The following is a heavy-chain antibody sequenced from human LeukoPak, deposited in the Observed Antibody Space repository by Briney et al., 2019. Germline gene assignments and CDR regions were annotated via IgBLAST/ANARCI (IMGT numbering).Heavy chain of an antibody. Sequence: ETLSLTCTVSGGSISSNYWSWIRQPPGKGLEWIGYIYYSGSTNYNPSLKSRVTISVDTSKNQFSLKLNSVTAADTAVYYCARDYSSSWALDYWGQGTLVTVSS. CDR3: ARDYSSSWALDY. CDR2: IYYSGST. CDR1: GGSISSNY. D-gene: IGHD6-13*01. V-gene: IGHV4-59*01. J-gene: IGHJ4*02.